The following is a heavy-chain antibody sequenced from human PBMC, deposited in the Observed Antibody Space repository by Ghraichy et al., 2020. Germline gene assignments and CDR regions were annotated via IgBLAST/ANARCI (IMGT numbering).Heavy chain of an antibody. CDR1: GGSISSGSFY. CDR3: ARDSTAGLTYYMDV. V-gene: IGHV4-61*02. D-gene: IGHD3-10*01. J-gene: IGHJ6*03. Sequence: SQTLSLTCTVSGGSISSGSFYWSWIRQPAGKGLEWIGRIYTTGSTDYSPSFKSRVTMSLDTSKNQFSLKLRSVTAADTAVYYCARDSTAGLTYYMDVWGKGTTVAGAS. CDR2: IYTTGST.